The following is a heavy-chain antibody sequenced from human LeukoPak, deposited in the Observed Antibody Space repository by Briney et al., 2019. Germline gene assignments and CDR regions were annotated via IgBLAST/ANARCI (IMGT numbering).Heavy chain of an antibody. V-gene: IGHV3-30-3*01. Sequence: PGRSLRLSCAASGFAFSSYAMHWVRQGPGKGLEWVALVSYDGGSKYYADSVKGRITISRDNSKNTLHLQMNSLRTEDTAVYYCARVKGGIAAAGYYFDYWGQGTLVTVSS. J-gene: IGHJ4*02. D-gene: IGHD6-13*01. CDR2: VSYDGGSK. CDR1: GFAFSSYA. CDR3: ARVKGGIAAAGYYFDY.